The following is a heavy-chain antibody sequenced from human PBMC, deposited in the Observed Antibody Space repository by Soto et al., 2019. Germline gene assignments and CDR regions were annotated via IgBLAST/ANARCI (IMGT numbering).Heavy chain of an antibody. D-gene: IGHD2-2*02. V-gene: IGHV1-69*13. CDR2: IIPIFGTA. CDR3: ERWQEFCISTSCYTHGSGGMDV. Sequence: SVKVSCKASGGTFSSYAISWVRQAPGQGLEWMGGIIPIFGTANYAQKFKGRVTITADESTSTAYMELSSLRSEDTAVYNCERWQEFCISTSCYTHGSGGMDVWGQGTTVTVSS. CDR1: GGTFSSYA. J-gene: IGHJ6*02.